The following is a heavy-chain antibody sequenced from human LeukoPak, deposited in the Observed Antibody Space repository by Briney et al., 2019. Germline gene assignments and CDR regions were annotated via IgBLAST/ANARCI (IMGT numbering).Heavy chain of an antibody. V-gene: IGHV4-34*01. CDR3: ARGRGIAAAGNDFDY. CDR2: INHSGST. Sequence: SETLSLTCAVYGGSFSGYYWNWIRQAPGKGLEWIGEINHSGSTRYNPSLKSRLTMSVDTSRNQFSLNLDSVTAADTAVYYCARGRGIAAAGNDFDYWGQGTLVTVSS. J-gene: IGHJ4*02. D-gene: IGHD6-13*01. CDR1: GGSFSGYY.